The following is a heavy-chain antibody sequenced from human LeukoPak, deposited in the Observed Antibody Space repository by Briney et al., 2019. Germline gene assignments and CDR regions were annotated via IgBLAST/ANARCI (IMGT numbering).Heavy chain of an antibody. Sequence: GGSLRLSCTASTLALNNYWMSWVRQAPGKGLEWVTNIKQDGSEKYHVDSVKGRSTISRDNAKNSLYLQMNSLRAEDTAVYYCASRAGYTGSWSAFDYWGQGTLVTVSS. CDR2: IKQDGSEK. J-gene: IGHJ4*02. CDR3: ASRAGYTGSWSAFDY. CDR1: TLALNNYW. D-gene: IGHD6-13*01. V-gene: IGHV3-7*05.